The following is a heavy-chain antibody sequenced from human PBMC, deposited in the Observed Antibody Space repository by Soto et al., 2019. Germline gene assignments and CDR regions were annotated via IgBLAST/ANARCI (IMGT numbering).Heavy chain of an antibody. CDR1: GFTFSSYA. V-gene: IGHV3-23*01. CDR3: ARERSGDLGAFDI. D-gene: IGHD7-27*01. J-gene: IGHJ3*02. CDR2: IYAGGGGST. Sequence: PGGSLRLSCAASGFTFSSYAMSWVRQAPGKGLEWVSVIYAGGGGSTYYADSVKGRFTISRDNSKNTLYLQMNSLRAEDTAVYFCARERSGDLGAFDIWGQGTMVTVSS.